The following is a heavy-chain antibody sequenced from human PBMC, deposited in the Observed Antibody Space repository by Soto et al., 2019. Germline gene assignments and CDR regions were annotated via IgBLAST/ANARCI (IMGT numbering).Heavy chain of an antibody. CDR1: GFTFSSYS. D-gene: IGHD3-22*01. CDR3: ATNEYYYDSSGYPANDDFDI. CDR2: ISSSSSTI. V-gene: IGHV3-48*02. J-gene: IGHJ3*02. Sequence: GGSLRLSCAASGFTFSSYSMNWVRQAPGKGLEWVSYISSSSSTIYYADSVKGRFTISRDNAKNSLYLQMNSLRDEDTAVYYCATNEYYYDSSGYPANDDFDIWGQGTMVTVSS.